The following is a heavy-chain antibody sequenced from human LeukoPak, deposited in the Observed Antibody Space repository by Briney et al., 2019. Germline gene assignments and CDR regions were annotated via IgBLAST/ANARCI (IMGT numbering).Heavy chain of an antibody. J-gene: IGHJ3*02. CDR3: ARRSGPGAFDI. CDR1: GGSISSYY. Sequence: SGTLSLTCTVSGGSISSYYWSWIRQPPGKGLEWIGYIYYSGSTNYNPSLKSRVTISVDTSKNQFSLKLSSVTAADTAVYYCARRSGPGAFDIWGQGTMVTVSS. V-gene: IGHV4-59*01. CDR2: IYYSGST.